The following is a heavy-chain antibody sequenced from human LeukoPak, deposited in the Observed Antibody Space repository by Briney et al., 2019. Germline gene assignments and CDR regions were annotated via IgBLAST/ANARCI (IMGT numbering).Heavy chain of an antibody. V-gene: IGHV4-30-2*01. CDR3: ARSAFAEGYFDL. CDR2: FYHGGST. J-gene: IGHJ2*01. Sequence: RSSETLCLTCTVSGGSITGGGYSWSWIRQAPGKGLEWIGYFYHGGSTSYNPSLRSRVTISVDRSKNQFSLKLTSVTAADTAVYYCARSAFAEGYFDLWGRGTLVTASS. CDR1: GGSITGGGYS.